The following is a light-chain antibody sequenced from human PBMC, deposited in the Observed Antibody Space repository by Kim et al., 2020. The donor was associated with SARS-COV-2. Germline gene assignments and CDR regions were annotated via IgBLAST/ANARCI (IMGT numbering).Light chain of an antibody. Sequence: QSIPISCTGTSSDVGSYNLVSWYQQHPGKAPKLMIYEVSKRPSGVSNRFSGSKSGNTASLTISGLQAEDEADYYCCSYAGSSTFWVFGGGTKLTVL. CDR3: CSYAGSSTFWV. CDR1: SSDVGSYNL. J-gene: IGLJ3*02. CDR2: EVS. V-gene: IGLV2-23*02.